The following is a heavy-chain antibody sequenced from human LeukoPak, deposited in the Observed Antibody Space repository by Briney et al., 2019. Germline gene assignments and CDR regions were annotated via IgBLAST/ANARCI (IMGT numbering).Heavy chain of an antibody. V-gene: IGHV4-34*01. J-gene: IGHJ4*02. Sequence: SETLSLTCAVYGVSFSGYYWSWLRQPPGKGLEWIGEINHSGSTNYNPSLKSRVTISVDTSKNQFSLKLSSVTAADTAVYYCARAEGYGDPNTLDYWGQGTLVTVSS. CDR3: ARAEGYGDPNTLDY. CDR2: INHSGST. D-gene: IGHD4-17*01. CDR1: GVSFSGYY.